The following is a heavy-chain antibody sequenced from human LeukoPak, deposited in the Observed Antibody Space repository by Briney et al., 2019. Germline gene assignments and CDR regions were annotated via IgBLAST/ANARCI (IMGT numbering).Heavy chain of an antibody. CDR3: ASSPSLKYSGYNWFDP. CDR2: IYYSGST. CDR1: GGSISSYY. Sequence: SETLSLTCTVSGGSISSYYWSWIRQPPGKRLEWIGYIYYSGSTNYNPSLKSRVTISVDTSKNQFSLKLSSVTAADTAVYYCASSPSLKYSGYNWFDPWGQGTLVTVSS. J-gene: IGHJ5*02. V-gene: IGHV4-59*01. D-gene: IGHD5-12*01.